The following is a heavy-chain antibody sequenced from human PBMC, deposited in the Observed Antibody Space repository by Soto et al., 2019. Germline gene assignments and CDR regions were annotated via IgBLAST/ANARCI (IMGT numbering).Heavy chain of an antibody. D-gene: IGHD3-10*01. J-gene: IGHJ6*02. CDR3: ARGWGFGESPIYYYYGMDV. V-gene: IGHV4-59*01. Sequence: SETLSLTCIVSGGSISSYYWSWIRQPPGKGLEWIGYISYSGNTNYNPSLKSRVTISVGMSRNQFSLKLRSVTAADTAVYYCARGWGFGESPIYYYYGMDVWGQGTTVTVSS. CDR1: GGSISSYY. CDR2: ISYSGNT.